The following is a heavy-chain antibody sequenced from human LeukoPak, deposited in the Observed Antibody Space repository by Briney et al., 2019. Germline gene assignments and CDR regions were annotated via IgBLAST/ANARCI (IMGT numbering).Heavy chain of an antibody. J-gene: IGHJ6*02. CDR3: ARVGRDYYDSKGMDV. D-gene: IGHD3-22*01. CDR2: ICTAGDT. Sequence: GGSLRLSCAASGFTFSSYDMHWVRQAPGKGLECVSAICTAGDTYYPGSVKGRFTISRENAKNSLYLQMNSLRAEDTAVYYCARVGRDYYDSKGMDVWGQGTTVTVSS. CDR1: GFTFSSYD. V-gene: IGHV3-13*01.